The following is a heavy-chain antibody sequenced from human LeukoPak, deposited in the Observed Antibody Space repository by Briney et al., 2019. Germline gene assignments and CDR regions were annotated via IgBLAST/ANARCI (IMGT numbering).Heavy chain of an antibody. V-gene: IGHV3-53*01. Sequence: GGSLRLSCAAPGFTVSSNYMSWVRQAPGKGLDWVSVIYSGGSTYYADSVKGRFTISRDNSKNTLYLQMNSLRAEDTAVYYCARLAVAGRKVDYWGQGTLVTVSS. CDR1: GFTVSSNY. CDR3: ARLAVAGRKVDY. D-gene: IGHD6-19*01. J-gene: IGHJ4*02. CDR2: IYSGGST.